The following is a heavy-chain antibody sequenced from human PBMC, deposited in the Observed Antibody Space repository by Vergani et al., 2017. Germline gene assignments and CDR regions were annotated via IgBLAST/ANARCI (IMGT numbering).Heavy chain of an antibody. CDR3: AKDTPRGRSGVTWFDP. CDR1: GFTFSSYA. Sequence: EVQLLESGGGLVQPGGSLRLSCAASGFTFSSYALSWVRQAPGKGLEWVSAISGSGGSTYYADSVKGRFTISRDNSKNTLDLQMNSLRAEDTAVYYCAKDTPRGRSGVTWFDPWGQGTLVTVSS. CDR2: ISGSGGST. D-gene: IGHD3-3*01. J-gene: IGHJ5*02. V-gene: IGHV3-23*01.